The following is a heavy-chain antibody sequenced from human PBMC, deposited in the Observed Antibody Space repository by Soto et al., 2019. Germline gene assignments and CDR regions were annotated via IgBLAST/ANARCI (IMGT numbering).Heavy chain of an antibody. Sequence: GGSLRLSCAASGFTFSSYDMSCVRQAPGKGLEWVSAISGSGGITYYADSVKGRFTISRDNSKNTLYLQMNSLRAEDTAVYYCAKENGRFYYGMEVWGQGTTLTVSS. CDR2: ISGSGGIT. D-gene: IGHD3-3*01. V-gene: IGHV3-23*01. J-gene: IGHJ6*02. CDR3: AKENGRFYYGMEV. CDR1: GFTFSSYD.